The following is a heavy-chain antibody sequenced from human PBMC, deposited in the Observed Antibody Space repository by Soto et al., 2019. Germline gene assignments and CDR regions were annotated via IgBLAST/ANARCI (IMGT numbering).Heavy chain of an antibody. CDR3: ARLDAAAVVVITPRLYNWFDP. D-gene: IGHD3-22*01. V-gene: IGHV4-39*01. J-gene: IGHJ5*02. CDR1: GGSISSSSYY. Sequence: PSETLSLTCTVSGGSISSSSYYWGWIRQPPGKGLEWIGSIYYSGSTYYNPSLKSRVTISVDTSKNQFSLKLSSVTAADTAVYYCARLDAAAVVVITPRLYNWFDPWGQGTLVTVSS. CDR2: IYYSGST.